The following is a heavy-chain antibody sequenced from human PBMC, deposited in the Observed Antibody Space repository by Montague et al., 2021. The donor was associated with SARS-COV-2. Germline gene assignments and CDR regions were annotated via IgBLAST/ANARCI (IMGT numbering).Heavy chain of an antibody. CDR1: GFTFSSYN. V-gene: IGHV3-48*02. D-gene: IGHD5-24*01. J-gene: IGHJ6*02. CDR3: ARDRWDRNGMDV. CDR2: ISSSSSTI. Sequence: SLRLSCAASGFTFSSYNMNWVRQAPGKGLEWVSYISSSSSTIYYADSVKGRFTISRDNAKNSLYLQMNSLRDEDTAVYYCARDRWDRNGMDVWGQGTTVTVSS.